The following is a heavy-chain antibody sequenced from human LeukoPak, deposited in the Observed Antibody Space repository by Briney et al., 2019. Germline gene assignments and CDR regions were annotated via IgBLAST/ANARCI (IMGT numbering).Heavy chain of an antibody. CDR3: ARAWVGSSHFYFYYYMDV. J-gene: IGHJ6*03. D-gene: IGHD6-13*01. Sequence: SETLSLTCAVYGGSFSGYYWSWIRQPPGKGLEWIGEINHSGSTNYNPSLKSRVTISVDTSKNQFSLKLSSVTAADTAVYYCARAWVGSSHFYFYYYMDVWGKGTTVTVSS. CDR1: GGSFSGYY. CDR2: INHSGST. V-gene: IGHV4-34*01.